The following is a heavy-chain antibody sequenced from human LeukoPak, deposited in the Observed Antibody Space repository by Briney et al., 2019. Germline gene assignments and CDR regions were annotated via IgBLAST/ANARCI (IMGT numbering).Heavy chain of an antibody. D-gene: IGHD3-10*01. J-gene: IGHJ4*02. CDR3: ARETEVLLWFGDLIEGSFDY. Sequence: GGSLRLSCAASGFTFSSYWMSWVRQAPGKGLEWVANIKQDGSEKYYVDSVKGRFTISRDNAKNSLYLQMNSLRAEDTAVYYCARETEVLLWFGDLIEGSFDYWGQGTLVTVSS. CDR1: GFTFSSYW. CDR2: IKQDGSEK. V-gene: IGHV3-7*01.